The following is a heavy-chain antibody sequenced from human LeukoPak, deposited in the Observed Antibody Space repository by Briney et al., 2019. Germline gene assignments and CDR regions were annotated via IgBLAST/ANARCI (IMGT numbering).Heavy chain of an antibody. Sequence: SQTLSLTCTVSGGSTFSGGYYSSWIRQHPGNGLEWIGYIYYSASTTYNPSLKSRVTISVDTSKNQFSLKLSSVTAADTAVYYCARGVDIVVVVAATHVNYFDYWGQGTLVTVSS. V-gene: IGHV4-31*03. D-gene: IGHD2-15*01. J-gene: IGHJ4*02. CDR2: IYYSAST. CDR3: ARGVDIVVVVAATHVNYFDY. CDR1: GGSTFSGGYY.